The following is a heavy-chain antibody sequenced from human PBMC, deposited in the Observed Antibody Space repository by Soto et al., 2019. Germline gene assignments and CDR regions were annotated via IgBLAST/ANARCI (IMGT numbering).Heavy chain of an antibody. J-gene: IGHJ1*01. CDR3: AKAPKYYGDYLVEFYFQH. V-gene: IGHV3-9*01. CDR2: ISWNSGSI. CDR1: GFTFDDYA. D-gene: IGHD4-17*01. Sequence: PGGSLRLSCAASGFTFDDYAMHWVRQAPGKGLEWVSGISWNSGSIGYADSVKGRFTISRDNAKNSLYLQMNSLRAEDTALYYCAKAPKYYGDYLVEFYFQHWGQGTLVTV.